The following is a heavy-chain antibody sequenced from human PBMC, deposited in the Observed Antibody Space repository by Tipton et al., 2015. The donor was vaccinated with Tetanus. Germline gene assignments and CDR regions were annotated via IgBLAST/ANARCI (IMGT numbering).Heavy chain of an antibody. J-gene: IGHJ4*02. CDR3: ARATANSAFDF. CDR2: INPNSGGT. Sequence: QLVQSGAEVKKPGASVEVSCTASGYTFTGNYIHWVRQVPGQRLEWMAWINPNSGGTDFARKFQGRVTVTRDTSISTAYMELSGLRSDDPAVYFCARATANSAFDFWGQGTRVIVSS. CDR1: GYTFTGNY. V-gene: IGHV1-2*02. D-gene: IGHD2-21*02.